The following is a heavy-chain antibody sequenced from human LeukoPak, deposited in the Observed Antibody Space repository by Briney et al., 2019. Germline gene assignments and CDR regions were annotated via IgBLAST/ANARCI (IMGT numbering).Heavy chain of an antibody. J-gene: IGHJ4*02. V-gene: IGHV1-2*02. CDR2: INPNSGGT. CDR1: GYTFTGYY. D-gene: IGHD3-22*01. CDR3: AEDRGYYYDSSGDY. Sequence: GASVKVSCEASGYTFTGYYMHWVRQAPGQGLEWMGWINPNSGGTNYAQKFQGRVTMTRDTSISTAYMELSRLRSDDTAVYYCAEDRGYYYDSSGDYWGQGTLVTVSS.